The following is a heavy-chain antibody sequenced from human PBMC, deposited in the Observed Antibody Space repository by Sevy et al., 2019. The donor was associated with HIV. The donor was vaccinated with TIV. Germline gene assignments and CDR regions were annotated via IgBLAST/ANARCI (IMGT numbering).Heavy chain of an antibody. J-gene: IGHJ4*02. V-gene: IGHV3-23*01. Sequence: GGSLRLSCAAFGFTFSSFAMSWVRQAPGKGLEWISAIGGSGTSKYYADSVKGRFTISRDNSKKTLYLQMNSLRAENTAKYYCAKDELAVTSHGNYFDYWGQGTLVTVSS. CDR3: AKDELAVTSHGNYFDY. CDR1: GFTFSSFA. D-gene: IGHD6-19*01. CDR2: IGGSGTSK.